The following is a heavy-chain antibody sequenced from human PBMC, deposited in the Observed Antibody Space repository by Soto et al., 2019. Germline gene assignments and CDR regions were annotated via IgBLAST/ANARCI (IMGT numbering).Heavy chain of an antibody. Sequence: GESLKISCKCSGYSFTSYWISWVRQMPGKGLEWMGRIDPSDSYTNYSPSFQGHVTISADKSISTAYLQWSSLKASDTAMYYCARTTDEYYDILTGYYLAYYYYYGMDVWGQGTTVTVSS. CDR1: GYSFTSYW. D-gene: IGHD3-9*01. CDR3: ARTTDEYYDILTGYYLAYYYYYGMDV. J-gene: IGHJ6*02. V-gene: IGHV5-10-1*01. CDR2: IDPSDSYT.